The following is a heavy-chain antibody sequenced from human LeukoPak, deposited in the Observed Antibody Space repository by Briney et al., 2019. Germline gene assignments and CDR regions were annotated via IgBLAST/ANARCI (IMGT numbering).Heavy chain of an antibody. CDR3: ARRNYYDSSGYTRLPPAGAFDI. V-gene: IGHV4-38-2*01. J-gene: IGHJ3*02. D-gene: IGHD3-22*01. Sequence: KPSETLSLTCAVSGYSISSGYYWGWIRQPPGQGLECIGSIHHGGSTYYNSSLKSRVTISVDTSKNQFSLKLSSVTAADTAVYYCARRNYYDSSGYTRLPPAGAFDIRGQGTMVTVSS. CDR1: GYSISSGYY. CDR2: IHHGGST.